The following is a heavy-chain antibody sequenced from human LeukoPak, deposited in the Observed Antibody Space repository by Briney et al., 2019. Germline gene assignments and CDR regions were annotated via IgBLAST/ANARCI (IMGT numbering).Heavy chain of an antibody. CDR2: LHTTGGT. J-gene: IGHJ3*02. CDR1: GASISSGNYY. CDR3: ARALEPIVVVPAGAFDI. V-gene: IGHV4-61*02. Sequence: SETLSLTCIVSGASISSGNYYWTWIRQPAGKGLEWIGRLHTTGGTNYNPSFKSRLSISGDTSKNQFSLQLSSVTAADTAVYYCARALEPIVVVPAGAFDIWGQGTMVTVSS. D-gene: IGHD2-2*01.